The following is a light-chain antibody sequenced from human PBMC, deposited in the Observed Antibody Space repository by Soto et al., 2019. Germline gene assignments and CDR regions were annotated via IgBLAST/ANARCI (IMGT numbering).Light chain of an antibody. CDR3: SSYAGSDNHV. CDR2: EVS. CDR1: SSDVGGYNY. J-gene: IGLJ1*01. Sequence: QSVLTQPPSASGSPGQSVAISCTGTSSDVGGYNYVSWYQQHPGKAPKLMIYEVSKRPSGVHDRFSGSKSGNTASLTVSGLQAEDEADYYCSSYAGSDNHVFGTGTKLTVL. V-gene: IGLV2-8*01.